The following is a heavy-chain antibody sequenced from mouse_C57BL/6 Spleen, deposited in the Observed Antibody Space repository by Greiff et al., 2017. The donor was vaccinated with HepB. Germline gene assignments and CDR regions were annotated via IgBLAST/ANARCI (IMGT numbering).Heavy chain of an antibody. CDR2: ISSGSSTI. D-gene: IGHD2-5*01. CDR3: ARASNYDWYFDV. Sequence: EVMLVESGGGLVKPGGSLKLSCAASGFTFSDYGMHWVRQAPEKGLEWVAYISSGSSTIYYADTVKGRFTISRDNAKNTPFLQMTSLRSEDTAMYYCARASNYDWYFDVWGTGTTVTVSS. V-gene: IGHV5-17*01. CDR1: GFTFSDYG. J-gene: IGHJ1*03.